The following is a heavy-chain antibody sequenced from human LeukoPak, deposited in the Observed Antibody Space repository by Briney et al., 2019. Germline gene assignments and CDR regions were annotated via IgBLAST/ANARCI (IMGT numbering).Heavy chain of an antibody. D-gene: IGHD6-19*01. Sequence: GGSLRLSCAASGFTFSSYGMYWVRQAPGKGLEWVAVTSHDGSNKYYADSVKGRFGISRDNSKNTAYLQMNSLRAEDTAVYYCAKDPGYSSGWLDHWGQGNLVTVSS. J-gene: IGHJ4*02. CDR1: GFTFSSYG. V-gene: IGHV3-30*18. CDR2: TSHDGSNK. CDR3: AKDPGYSSGWLDH.